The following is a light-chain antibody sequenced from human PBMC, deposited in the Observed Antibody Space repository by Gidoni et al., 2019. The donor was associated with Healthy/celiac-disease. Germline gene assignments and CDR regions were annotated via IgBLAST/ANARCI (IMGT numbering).Light chain of an antibody. CDR3: QSYDSSLSGV. CDR1: SSNIGAGYD. J-gene: IGLJ2*01. CDR2: GNS. Sequence: QSVLTQPPSVSGAPGPRVTISSTGSSSNIGAGYDVPRYQQLPGTAPKLLIYGNSNRPSGVPDRFSGSKSGTSASLAITGLQAEDEADYYCQSYDSSLSGVFGGGTKLTVL. V-gene: IGLV1-40*01.